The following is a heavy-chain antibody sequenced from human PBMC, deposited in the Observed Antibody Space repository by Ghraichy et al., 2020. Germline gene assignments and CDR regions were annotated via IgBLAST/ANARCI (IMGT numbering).Heavy chain of an antibody. CDR1: GFSFSTYA. D-gene: IGHD2-2*01. J-gene: IGHJ6*01. Sequence: LSLTCAASGFSFSTYAVNWVRQAPGKGLEWVSGISGGGGRTKYADSVEGRFTISRDNSKDTLYLQMNSLRAEDTAVYYCAKNTVVVSAAILYYRYFGMDVWGQGTTVIVSS. CDR2: ISGGGGRT. CDR3: AKNTVVVSAAILYYRYFGMDV. V-gene: IGHV3-23*01.